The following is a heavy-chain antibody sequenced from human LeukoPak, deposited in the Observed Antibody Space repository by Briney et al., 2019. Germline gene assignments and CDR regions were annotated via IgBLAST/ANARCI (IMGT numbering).Heavy chain of an antibody. J-gene: IGHJ4*02. D-gene: IGHD2-21*02. CDR2: SYYSGSS. Sequence: SETLSLTCTVSGGSIRSASHYWAWIRQPPGKGPEWIGSSYYSGSSYYNPSLESRVTISVDTSKNQFSLKLSSVTAADTAVYYCARHWPEGDQIDYWGQGILVTVSS. CDR1: GGSIRSASHY. CDR3: ARHWPEGDQIDY. V-gene: IGHV4-39*01.